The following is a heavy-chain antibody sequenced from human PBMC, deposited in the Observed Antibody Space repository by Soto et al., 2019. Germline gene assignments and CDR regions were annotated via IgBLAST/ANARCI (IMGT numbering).Heavy chain of an antibody. CDR3: ARAGVRLGELSLYY. CDR2: ISAYNGNT. CDR1: GYTFTSYG. D-gene: IGHD3-16*02. Sequence: QVQLVQPGAEVKKPGASVKVSCKASGYTFTSYGISWVRQAPGQGLEWMGWISAYNGNTNYAQKLQGRVTMTTDTSTGTADLAVWSLRSDDTAVYYCARAGVRLGELSLYYWGRGTLVTVSS. J-gene: IGHJ4*02. V-gene: IGHV1-18*04.